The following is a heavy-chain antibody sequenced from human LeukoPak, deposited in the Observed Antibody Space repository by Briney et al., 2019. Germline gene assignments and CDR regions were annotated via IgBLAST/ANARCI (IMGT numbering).Heavy chain of an antibody. CDR3: AKDSGNDAFDI. CDR2: ISWNSGSI. D-gene: IGHD4-23*01. J-gene: IGHJ3*02. Sequence: GGSLRLSCAGSGFIFNNYAMHWVRQPPGKGLEWVSGISWNSGSIGYADSVKGRFTISRDNAKNSLYLQMNSLRAEDTALYYCAKDSGNDAFDIWGQGTMVTVSS. CDR1: GFIFNNYA. V-gene: IGHV3-9*01.